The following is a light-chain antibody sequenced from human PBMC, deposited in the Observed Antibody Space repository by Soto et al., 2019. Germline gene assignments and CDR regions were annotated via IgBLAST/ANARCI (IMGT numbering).Light chain of an antibody. V-gene: IGKV3-11*01. CDR2: GAF. J-gene: IGKJ5*01. Sequence: EIVMTQSPATLSVSPGERVTLSCRASQSVSWNLAWYQHIPGQAPRLVIYGAFNRATGIPARFSGSGSGTDFTLTISSLEPEDFAIYYCQQRNIWPPVTFGQGTRLEIK. CDR3: QQRNIWPPVT. CDR1: QSVSWN.